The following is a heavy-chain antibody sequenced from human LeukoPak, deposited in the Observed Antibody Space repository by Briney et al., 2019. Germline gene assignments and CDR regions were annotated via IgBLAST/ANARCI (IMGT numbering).Heavy chain of an antibody. CDR2: IFYSGST. J-gene: IGHJ3*02. D-gene: IGHD3-16*01. CDR3: ARVLGNSAFDI. Sequence: SQTLSLTCTVSGGSISSGHYYWTWIRQRPGRGLEWIGYIFYSGSTYYNPSLKSRITISVDTSKNQFSLKLSSVTAADTAVYCCARVLGNSAFDIWGQGTMVTVSS. V-gene: IGHV4-30-4*08. CDR1: GGSISSGHYY.